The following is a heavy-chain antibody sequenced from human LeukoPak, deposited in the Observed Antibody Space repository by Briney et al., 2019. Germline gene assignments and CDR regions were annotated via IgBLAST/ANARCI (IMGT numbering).Heavy chain of an antibody. CDR2: IYYSGST. CDR1: GGSLSSSSYY. J-gene: IGHJ4*02. CDR3: ARSRDGYGTG. D-gene: IGHD5-24*01. V-gene: IGHV4-39*01. Sequence: SETLSLTCTVSGGSLSSSSYYWGWIRQPPGKGLEWIGSIYYSGSTYYNPSLKSRVTISVDTSKNQFSLKLSSVTAADTAVYYCARSRDGYGTGWGQGTLVTVSS.